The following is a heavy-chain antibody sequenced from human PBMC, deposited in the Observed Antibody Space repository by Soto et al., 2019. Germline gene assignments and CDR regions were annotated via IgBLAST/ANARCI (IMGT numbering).Heavy chain of an antibody. D-gene: IGHD1-1*01. Sequence: SETLSLTCSVSGFAISRGYYWSWVRQPPGKGLEWIGSIYPSVSSYHNPSLATRLRLSIDTSKNQFTLNLTSVTAADTALYFCAREKVGTSFFDNWGQGIQVTVSS. CDR2: IYPSVSS. V-gene: IGHV4-38-2*02. CDR1: GFAISRGYY. CDR3: AREKVGTSFFDN. J-gene: IGHJ4*02.